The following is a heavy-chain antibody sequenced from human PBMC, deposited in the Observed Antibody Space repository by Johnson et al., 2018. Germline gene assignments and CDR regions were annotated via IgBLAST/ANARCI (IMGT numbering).Heavy chain of an antibody. J-gene: IGHJ3*02. D-gene: IGHD5-18*01. CDR1: GFTFSSYA. V-gene: IGHV3-23*04. CDR2: ISGSGGST. Sequence: VQLVESGGGLVQPGGSLRLSCAASGFTFSSYAMSWVRQAPGKGLEWVSAISGSGGSTYYADSVKGRFTISRDNSKNTLYLQMNSLRAEDTAVYYCANGGAVDTATSDAFDMWGQGTMVTVSS. CDR3: ANGGAVDTATSDAFDM.